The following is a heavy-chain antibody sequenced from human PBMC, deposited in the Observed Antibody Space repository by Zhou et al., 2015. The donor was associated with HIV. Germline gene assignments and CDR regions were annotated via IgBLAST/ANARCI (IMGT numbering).Heavy chain of an antibody. J-gene: IGHJ3*02. D-gene: IGHD3-22*01. CDR3: ARSSGNSDYAFDI. CDR2: ITPMFDME. Sequence: LVQSGTEVRKPGSSVNVSCKASGGTFSGSDISWVRQAPGQGLEWMGSITPMFDMETYAEKFRARLTITVDKSTTAAYMELSSLTSEDAAVYYCARSSGNSDYAFDIWGQGTQIIVSS. V-gene: IGHV1-69*04. CDR1: GGTFSGSD.